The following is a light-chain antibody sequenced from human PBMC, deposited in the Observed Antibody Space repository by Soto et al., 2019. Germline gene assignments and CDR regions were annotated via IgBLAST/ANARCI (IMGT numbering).Light chain of an antibody. CDR3: QSYDSTLSARYV. CDR1: SSNIGPNYD. Sequence: QSVLTQPPSVSGAPGQRVTISCTGSSSNIGPNYDVHWYQQRPGTAPKLLIFGNSNRPSGVPDRFSGSKSGTSASLAITGLQAEDEGDYYCQSYDSTLSARYVFGTGTQLTVL. J-gene: IGLJ1*01. V-gene: IGLV1-40*01. CDR2: GNS.